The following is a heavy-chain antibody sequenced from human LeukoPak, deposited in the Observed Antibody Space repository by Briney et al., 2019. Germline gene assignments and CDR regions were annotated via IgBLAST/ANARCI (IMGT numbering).Heavy chain of an antibody. CDR2: TYYRSKWYN. CDR1: GDSVSSNSAA. V-gene: IGHV6-1*01. CDR3: ARDHLRGYSGYDYEEGYWFDP. J-gene: IGHJ5*02. Sequence: SQTLSLTCAISGDSVSSNSAAWNWLRQSPSRGLEWLGRTYYRSKWYNDYAVSVKSRITINPDTSKNQFSLQLNSVTPEDTAVYYCARDHLRGYSGYDYEEGYWFDPWGQGTLVTVSS. D-gene: IGHD5-12*01.